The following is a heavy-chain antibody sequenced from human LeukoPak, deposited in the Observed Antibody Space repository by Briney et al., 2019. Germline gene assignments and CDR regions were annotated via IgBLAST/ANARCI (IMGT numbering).Heavy chain of an antibody. V-gene: IGHV3-11*04. J-gene: IGHJ3*02. CDR1: GFTFSDNS. D-gene: IGHD6-13*01. CDR3: ARASYSSSWYGDAFDI. Sequence: PGGSLRLSCAASGFTFSDNSMNWIRQAPGKGLEWVSYIGSSGSIIYYADSVKGRFTISRDNAKNSLYLQMNSLRAEDTAVYYCARASYSSSWYGDAFDIWGQGTMVTVSS. CDR2: IGSSGSII.